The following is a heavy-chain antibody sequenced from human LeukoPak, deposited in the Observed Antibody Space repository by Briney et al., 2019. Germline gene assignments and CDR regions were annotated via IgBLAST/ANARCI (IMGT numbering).Heavy chain of an antibody. D-gene: IGHD3-3*01. CDR3: ASSGRGYDFWSGYLSYYYYYYMDV. V-gene: IGHV3-53*01. CDR2: IYSGGST. CDR1: GFTVSSSY. J-gene: IGHJ6*03. Sequence: GGSLRLSCAASGFTVSSSYMSWVRQAPGKGLEWVSVIYSGGSTYYADSVKGRFTISRDNSKNTLYLQMNSLRAEDTAVYYCASSGRGYDFWSGYLSYYYYYYMDVWGKGTTVTVSS.